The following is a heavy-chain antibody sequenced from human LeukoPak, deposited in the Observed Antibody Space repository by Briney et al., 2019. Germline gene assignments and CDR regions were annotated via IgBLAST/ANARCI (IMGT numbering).Heavy chain of an antibody. J-gene: IGHJ3*02. D-gene: IGHD1-26*01. Sequence: PGGSLRLSCAASGFTFSSYSMNWVRQAPGKGLEWVSSISSSSYIYYADSVKGRFTISRDNAKNSLYLQMNSLRAEDTAVYYCARDLSPIVGATRGDAFDIWGQGTMVTVSS. CDR1: GFTFSSYS. CDR2: ISSSSYI. V-gene: IGHV3-21*01. CDR3: ARDLSPIVGATRGDAFDI.